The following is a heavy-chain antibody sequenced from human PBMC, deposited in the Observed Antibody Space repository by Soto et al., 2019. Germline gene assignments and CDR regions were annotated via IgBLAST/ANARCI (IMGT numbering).Heavy chain of an antibody. D-gene: IGHD3-9*01. CDR3: ARGNYDILTGYYGFDY. CDR2: IYYSGST. J-gene: IGHJ4*02. Sequence: PSETLSLTYTVAGGSSVSYYWRWILQPPGKGLEWIGYIYYSGSTNYNPSLKSRVTISVDTSKNQFSLKLSSVTAADTAVYYCARGNYDILTGYYGFDYWGQGTLVTVPQ. CDR1: GGSSVSYY. V-gene: IGHV4-59*12.